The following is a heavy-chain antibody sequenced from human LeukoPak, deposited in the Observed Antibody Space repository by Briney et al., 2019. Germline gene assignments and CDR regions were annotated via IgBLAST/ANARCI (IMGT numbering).Heavy chain of an antibody. Sequence: PGGSLRLSCTASGFTFGDYAMSWFRQAPGKGLEWVGFIRSKAYGGTTEYAASVKGRFTISRDDSKSIAYLQMNSLKTEDTAVYYCTRDSPAPDYYDSSGYDAFDIWGQGTMVTVSS. CDR2: IRSKAYGGTT. J-gene: IGHJ3*02. V-gene: IGHV3-49*03. CDR1: GFTFGDYA. CDR3: TRDSPAPDYYDSSGYDAFDI. D-gene: IGHD3-22*01.